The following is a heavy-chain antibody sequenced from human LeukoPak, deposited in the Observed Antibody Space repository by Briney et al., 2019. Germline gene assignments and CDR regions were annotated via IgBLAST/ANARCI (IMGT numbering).Heavy chain of an antibody. J-gene: IGHJ4*02. CDR1: GFTFSSYA. D-gene: IGHD3-9*01. CDR2: IWYDGSNK. Sequence: GGSLRLSCAASGFTFSSYAMHWVRQAPGKGLEWVAVIWYDGSNKYYADSVKGRFTISRDNSKNTLYLQMNSLRAEDTAVYYCARDGLRYFETLDYWGQGTLVTVSS. CDR3: ARDGLRYFETLDY. V-gene: IGHV3-33*08.